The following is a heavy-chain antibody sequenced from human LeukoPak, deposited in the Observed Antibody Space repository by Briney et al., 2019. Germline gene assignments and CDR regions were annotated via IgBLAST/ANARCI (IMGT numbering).Heavy chain of an antibody. V-gene: IGHV6-1*01. Sequence: SQTLSLTCAISGDSVSSNSAVWNWIRQSPSRGLEWLGRTYFRSKWYNEYAASVKSRITINPDTSKNQFSLQLNSVTSEDTAVYYCAGSFSGVIDYWGQGTLVTVSS. CDR2: TYFRSKWYN. CDR1: GDSVSSNSAV. CDR3: AGSFSGVIDY. J-gene: IGHJ4*02. D-gene: IGHD3-10*01.